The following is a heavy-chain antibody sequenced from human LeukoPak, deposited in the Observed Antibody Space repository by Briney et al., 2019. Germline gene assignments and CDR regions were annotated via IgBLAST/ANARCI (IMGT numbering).Heavy chain of an antibody. Sequence: SETLSLTCTVSGGSISSGSYYWGWIRQPAGQGLEWIGRIYTSGSTNYNPSLKSRVTISVDTSKNQFSLKLSSVTAADTAVYYCARARSSWYGALFDDGGQGTLVTASS. CDR1: GGSISSGSYY. D-gene: IGHD6-13*01. CDR3: ARARSSWYGALFDD. V-gene: IGHV4-61*02. J-gene: IGHJ4*02. CDR2: IYTSGST.